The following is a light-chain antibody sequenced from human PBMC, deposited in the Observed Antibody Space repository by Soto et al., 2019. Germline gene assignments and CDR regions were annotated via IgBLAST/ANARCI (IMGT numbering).Light chain of an antibody. CDR3: QQRSNWWT. V-gene: IGKV3D-15*01. J-gene: IGKJ1*01. CDR1: QSVDNN. CDR2: DAP. Sequence: EIIMTQSPATLSVSPGERATLSCRASQSVDNNLSWYHHKPGHAPRLLIYDAPNRATGIPARFSGSGSGTEFTLTIGSLQSDDFAVYYCQQRSNWWTFGQGTKVDIK.